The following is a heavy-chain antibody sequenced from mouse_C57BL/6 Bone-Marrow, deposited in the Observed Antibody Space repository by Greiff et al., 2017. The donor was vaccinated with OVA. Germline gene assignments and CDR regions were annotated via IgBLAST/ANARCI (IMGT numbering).Heavy chain of an antibody. CDR2: IYPGDGDT. CDR1: GYAFSSSW. J-gene: IGHJ1*03. V-gene: IGHV1-82*01. D-gene: IGHD2-1*01. CDR3: ARLYGNYPWDFDV. Sequence: QVQLQQSGPELVKPGASVKISCKASGYAFSSSWMNWVKQRPGKGLEWIGRIYPGDGDTNYNGKFKGKATLTADKSSSTAYMQLSSLTSEDSAVYFCARLYGNYPWDFDVWGTGTTVTVSS.